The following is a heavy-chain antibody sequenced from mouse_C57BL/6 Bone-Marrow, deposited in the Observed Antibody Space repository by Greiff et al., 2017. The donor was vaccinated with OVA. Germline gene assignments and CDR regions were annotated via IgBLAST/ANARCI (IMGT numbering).Heavy chain of an antibody. CDR3: ARKCITTESFDD. J-gene: IGHJ2*01. V-gene: IGHV7-1*01. Sequence: EVKLMESGGGLVQSGRSLRLSCATSGFTFSDFYMEWVRQAPGKGLEWIAASRNKANDYTTEYSASVKGRFIVSRDTSQSILYLQMNALRAEDTAIYYCARKCITTESFDDWGQGTTLTVSS. CDR2: SRNKANDYTT. CDR1: GFTFSDFY. D-gene: IGHD1-1*01.